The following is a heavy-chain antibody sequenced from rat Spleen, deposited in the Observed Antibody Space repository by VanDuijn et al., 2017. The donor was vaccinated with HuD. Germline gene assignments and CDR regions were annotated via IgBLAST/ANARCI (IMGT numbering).Heavy chain of an antibody. J-gene: IGHJ3*01. CDR2: IWTGGRT. D-gene: IGHD4-3*01. CDR3: VRSEGIIRGHFAY. V-gene: IGHV2-47*01. Sequence: QVQLKESGPGLVQPSQTLSLTCTVSGLSLTSNSVSWIRQPPGKGLEWMGVIWTGGRTDYSSALKSRLSISRDTSKSQVLLKMNSLQTEDTAMYFCVRSEGIIRGHFAYWGQGTLVTVSS. CDR1: GLSLTSNS.